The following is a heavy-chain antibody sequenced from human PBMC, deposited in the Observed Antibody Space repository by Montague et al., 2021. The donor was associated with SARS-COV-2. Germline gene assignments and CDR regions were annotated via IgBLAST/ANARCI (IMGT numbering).Heavy chain of an antibody. D-gene: IGHD5-18*01. CDR3: ARADTAMVIYFDY. CDR1: GFTFSSYE. Sequence: SLRLSWAASGFTFSSYEMNWVRQAPGKGLEWVSYISSSGSTIYYADSVKGRFTISRDNAKNPLYLQMNSLRAEDTAVYYCARADTAMVIYFDYWGQGTLVTVSS. CDR2: ISSSGSTI. J-gene: IGHJ4*02. V-gene: IGHV3-48*03.